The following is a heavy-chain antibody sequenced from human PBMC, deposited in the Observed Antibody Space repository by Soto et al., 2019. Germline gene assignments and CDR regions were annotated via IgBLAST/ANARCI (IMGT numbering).Heavy chain of an antibody. Sequence: QVQVVESGGGVVRPGRSLRLSCAASGFNFNNYAMHWVRQAPGKGLEWVAVVSFDGINTYYADSVKGRFTISRDSSNNTVSLQMHGLTSEDTAAYYCAKAGWGGDHYYGLDVWRQGTTVTVSS. CDR3: AKAGWGGDHYYGLDV. V-gene: IGHV3-30*18. CDR1: GFNFNNYA. D-gene: IGHD2-21*02. J-gene: IGHJ6*02. CDR2: VSFDGINT.